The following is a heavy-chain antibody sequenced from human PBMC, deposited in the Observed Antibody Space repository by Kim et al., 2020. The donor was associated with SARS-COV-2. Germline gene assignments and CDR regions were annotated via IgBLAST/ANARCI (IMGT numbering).Heavy chain of an antibody. D-gene: IGHD3-10*01. CDR3: ARVFWSIWFGERDSWGLGYYYYGMDV. CDR2: IKQDGSEK. CDR1: GFTFSSYW. J-gene: IGHJ6*02. V-gene: IGHV3-7*03. Sequence: GGSLRLSCAASGFTFSSYWMSWVRQAPGKGLEWVANIKQDGSEKYYVDSVKGRFTISRDNAKNSLYLQMNSLRAEDTAVYYCARVFWSIWFGERDSWGLGYYYYGMDVWGQGTTVTVSS.